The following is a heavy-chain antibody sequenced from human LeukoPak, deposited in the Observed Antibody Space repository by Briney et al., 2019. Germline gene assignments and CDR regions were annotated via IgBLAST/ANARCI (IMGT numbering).Heavy chain of an antibody. CDR3: ARSRAEYYYDSSLLGGLFDY. V-gene: IGHV3-23*01. D-gene: IGHD3-22*01. J-gene: IGHJ4*02. CDR2: ISGSGGST. Sequence: PGGSLRLSCAASGFTFSSYAMSWVRQAPGKGLEWVSAISGSGGSTYYADSVKGRFTISRDNAKNSLYLQMNSLRAEDTAVYYCARSRAEYYYDSSLLGGLFDYWGQGTLVTVSS. CDR1: GFTFSSYA.